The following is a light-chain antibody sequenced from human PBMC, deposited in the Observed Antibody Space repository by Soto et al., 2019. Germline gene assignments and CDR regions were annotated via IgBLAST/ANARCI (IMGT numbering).Light chain of an antibody. CDR1: ESVRYDF. CDR3: QQYGSSPWT. V-gene: IGKV3-20*01. CDR2: GAS. J-gene: IGKJ1*01. Sequence: EIVLTQSPGTLSLSPGERATLSCRASESVRYDFLAWYQQKPGQAPRLLMYGASSRATGIPDRFGGSGSGTDLTLTVSRLEPEDFAVYYCQQYGSSPWTFGQGTAVEIK.